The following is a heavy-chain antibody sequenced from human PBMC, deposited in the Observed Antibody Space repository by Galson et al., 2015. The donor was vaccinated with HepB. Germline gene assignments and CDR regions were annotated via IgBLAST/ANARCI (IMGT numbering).Heavy chain of an antibody. Sequence: SLRLSCAASGFTFSSYSMNWVRQAPGKGLEWVSYISSSSSTIYYADSVKGRFTISRDNAKNSLYLQMNSLRAEDTAVYYCARDEYYDFWSGYSHFDYWGQGTLVTVSS. V-gene: IGHV3-48*01. CDR1: GFTFSSYS. CDR3: ARDEYYDFWSGYSHFDY. CDR2: ISSSSSTI. J-gene: IGHJ4*02. D-gene: IGHD3-3*01.